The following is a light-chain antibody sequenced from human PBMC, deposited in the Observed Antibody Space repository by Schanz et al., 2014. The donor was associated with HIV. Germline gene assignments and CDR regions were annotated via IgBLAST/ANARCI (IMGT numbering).Light chain of an antibody. J-gene: IGLJ2*01. V-gene: IGLV2-23*02. CDR3: CSYTGSGTLV. Sequence: QSALTQPPSASGSPGQSVTIPCTGTSADVGGYDSLSWYQQHPGKAPKLMIYEVSKRPSGASNRFSGSKSGNTASLTISGLQAEDEADYYCCSYTGSGTLVFGGGTKLTVL. CDR1: SADVGGYDS. CDR2: EVS.